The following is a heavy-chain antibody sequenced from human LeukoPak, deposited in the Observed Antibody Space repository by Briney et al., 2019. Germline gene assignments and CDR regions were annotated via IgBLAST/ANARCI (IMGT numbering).Heavy chain of an antibody. D-gene: IGHD4/OR15-4a*01. CDR2: IYPGDSDA. V-gene: IGHV5-51*01. J-gene: IGHJ4*02. CDR3: ARHVGSSMVTTDFDY. Sequence: GESLKISCKGSGYSFTNYCIAWVRQMPGKGLEWMGIIYPGDSDATYSPSFQGQVTISADKSISTAYLQRSSLKASDTAMYYCARHVGSSMVTTDFDYWGQGTLVTVSS. CDR1: GYSFTNYC.